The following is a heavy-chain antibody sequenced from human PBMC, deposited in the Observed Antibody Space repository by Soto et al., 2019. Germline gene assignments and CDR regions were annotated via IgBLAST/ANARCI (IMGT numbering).Heavy chain of an antibody. CDR1: GGSSSSHS. CDR3: ATYDVGTIIQDY. Sequence: LSLTCAISGGSSSSHSKSWVRRPPGKGLEWIGEIHHDGSTNYNPSLKSRVTISGDTSKNHFSLELSSVTAADTAVYYCATYDVGTIIQDYWGQGTLVTVSS. CDR2: IHHDGST. J-gene: IGHJ4*02. D-gene: IGHD2-21*02. V-gene: IGHV4-34*01.